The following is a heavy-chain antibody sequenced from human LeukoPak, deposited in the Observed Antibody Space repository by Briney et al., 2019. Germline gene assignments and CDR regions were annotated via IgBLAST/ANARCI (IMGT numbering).Heavy chain of an antibody. CDR1: GFTFSTYA. Sequence: AGSLRLSCAASGFTFSTYAITWVRQGPGEGLEWVSAIRPDGDRTYYTDSVRGRFTISRDNSRDTVYLQVNSLRVEDTAVYYCAREQSGTRGWYTVDYWGQGTLVTVSS. CDR3: AREQSGTRGWYTVDY. V-gene: IGHV3-23*01. J-gene: IGHJ4*02. CDR2: IRPDGDRT. D-gene: IGHD6-19*01.